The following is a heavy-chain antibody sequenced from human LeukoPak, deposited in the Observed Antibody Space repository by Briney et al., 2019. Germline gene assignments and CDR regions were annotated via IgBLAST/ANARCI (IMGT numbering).Heavy chain of an antibody. V-gene: IGHV3-7*03. Sequence: GGSLRLSCAASGFTFSSYWMSWVRQAPGKGLEWVANIKEDGSEKYYVDSVKGRFTISRDNAKNSLYLQMNSLRAEDTAVYYCAKTYYSGYDLSYYYYMDVWGKGTTVTISS. CDR2: IKEDGSEK. D-gene: IGHD5-12*01. CDR1: GFTFSSYW. J-gene: IGHJ6*03. CDR3: AKTYYSGYDLSYYYYMDV.